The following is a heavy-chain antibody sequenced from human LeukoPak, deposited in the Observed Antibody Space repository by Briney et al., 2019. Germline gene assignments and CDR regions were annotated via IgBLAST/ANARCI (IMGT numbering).Heavy chain of an antibody. Sequence: GGSLRLSCAASVFTFSSDWMNWVRQAPGDGLGWVAYINQDVSDKFYVDSVKGRFTISRDNAKNSLSLQMNSLRAEDTAVYYCARHMDVWGQGTTVTVSS. CDR1: VFTFSSDW. J-gene: IGHJ6*02. CDR3: ARHMDV. V-gene: IGHV3-7*01. CDR2: INQDVSDK.